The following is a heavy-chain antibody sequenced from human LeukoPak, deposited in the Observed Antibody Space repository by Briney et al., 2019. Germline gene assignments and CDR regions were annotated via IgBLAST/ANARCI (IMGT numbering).Heavy chain of an antibody. CDR2: ISGSGSST. CDR3: AKAKITLIVVANPNSGALDI. D-gene: IGHD3-22*01. Sequence: GGSLRLSCAASGFTVSNNYISWVRQAPGKGLEWVSGISGSGSSTYSADSVKGRFTISRDNSNNTLYLQMNSLRAEDTALYYCAKAKITLIVVANPNSGALDIWGQGTMVTVSS. CDR1: GFTVSNNY. J-gene: IGHJ3*02. V-gene: IGHV3-23*01.